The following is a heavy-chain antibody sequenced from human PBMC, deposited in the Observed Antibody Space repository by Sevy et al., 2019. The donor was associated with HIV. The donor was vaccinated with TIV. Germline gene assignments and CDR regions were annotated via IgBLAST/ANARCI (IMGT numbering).Heavy chain of an antibody. V-gene: IGHV3-21*01. CDR1: GFTFSSYS. CDR3: AREGGGYYYDSSGYDDAFDI. D-gene: IGHD3-22*01. J-gene: IGHJ3*02. CDR2: ISSSSSYI. Sequence: GGSLRLSCAASGFTFSSYSMNWVRQAPGKGLEWVSSISSSSSYIYYADSVKGRFTISRDNAKNSLYLQMNSLRAGDTAVYYCAREGGGYYYDSSGYDDAFDIWGQGTMVTVSS.